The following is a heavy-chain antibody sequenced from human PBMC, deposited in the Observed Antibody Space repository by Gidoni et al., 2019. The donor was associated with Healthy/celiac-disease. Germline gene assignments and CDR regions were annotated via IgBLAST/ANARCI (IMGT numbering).Heavy chain of an antibody. CDR2: ISGSGGST. CDR1: GFTFSSYA. CDR3: AKRWHLGELFAYFVYFDY. V-gene: IGHV3-23*01. D-gene: IGHD3-16*01. J-gene: IGHJ4*02. Sequence: EVQLLESGGGLVQPGGSLRLSCAASGFTFSSYAMSWVRQAPGKGLEWVSAISGSGGSTYYADSVKGRFTISRDNSKNTLYLQMNSLRAEDTAVYYCAKRWHLGELFAYFVYFDYWGQGTLVTVSS.